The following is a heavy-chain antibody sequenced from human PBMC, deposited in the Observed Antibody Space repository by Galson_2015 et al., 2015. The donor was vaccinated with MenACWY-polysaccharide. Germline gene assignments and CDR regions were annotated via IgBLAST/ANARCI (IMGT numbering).Heavy chain of an antibody. Sequence: ETLSLTCTVSGGSISSYYWSWIRQPPGKGLEWIGYIYYSGSTNYNPSLKSRVTISVDTSKNQFSLKLSSVTAADTAVYYCARDRYSSSSNWFDPWGQGTLVTVSS. CDR2: IYYSGST. J-gene: IGHJ5*02. CDR1: GGSISSYY. V-gene: IGHV4-59*01. CDR3: ARDRYSSSSNWFDP. D-gene: IGHD6-13*01.